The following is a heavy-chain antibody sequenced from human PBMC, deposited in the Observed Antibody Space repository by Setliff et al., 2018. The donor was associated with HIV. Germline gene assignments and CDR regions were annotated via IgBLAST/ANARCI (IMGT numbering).Heavy chain of an antibody. CDR3: ARQRAGEIEELPGALPLRGVFDL. J-gene: IGHJ3*01. CDR1: GDSLNSDAFS. D-gene: IGHD1-7*01. CDR2: MKEGGRT. Sequence: SETLSLTCAMSGDSLNSDAFSWSWIRLPPGEGLEWIGYMKEGGRTYYNPSLRSRVTITPDKSKNQLSLALNSVTAADTAVYYCARQRAGEIEELPGALPLRGVFDLWGQGTMVTVSS. V-gene: IGHV4-30-2*01.